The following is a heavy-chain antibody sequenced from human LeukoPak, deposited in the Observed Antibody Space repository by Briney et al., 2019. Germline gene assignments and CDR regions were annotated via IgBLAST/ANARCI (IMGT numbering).Heavy chain of an antibody. Sequence: GGSLRLSCAASGFTFSSYSMNWVRQAPGKGLEWVSSISSSPSYIYYADSVKGRFTISRDNAKNSLYLQMNSLRAEDTAVYYCARDRGQDSGVDVWGQGTTVTVSS. V-gene: IGHV3-21*04. CDR2: ISSSPSYI. CDR3: ARDRGQDSGVDV. D-gene: IGHD3-10*01. J-gene: IGHJ6*02. CDR1: GFTFSSYS.